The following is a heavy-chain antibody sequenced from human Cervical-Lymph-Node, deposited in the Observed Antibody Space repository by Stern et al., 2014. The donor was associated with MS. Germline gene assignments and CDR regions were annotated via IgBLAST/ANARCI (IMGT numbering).Heavy chain of an antibody. CDR2: IIPMFGTA. CDR3: ARDGGSGSVGNYGLEV. J-gene: IGHJ6*02. D-gene: IGHD3-16*01. V-gene: IGHV1-69*01. Sequence: VQLVESGAEVKEPGSSVKVSCKTSGATYSSLTMHWVRQAPGQGPEWMGGIIPMFGTANYAQNFQGRVTITADESTSSFYMELRSLRSEDTAIYYCARDGGSGSVGNYGLEVWGQGTTVAVYS. CDR1: GATYSSLT.